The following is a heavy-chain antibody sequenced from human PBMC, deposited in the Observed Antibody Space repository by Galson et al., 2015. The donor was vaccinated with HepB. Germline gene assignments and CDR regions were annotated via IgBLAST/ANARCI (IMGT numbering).Heavy chain of an antibody. CDR2: ISAYNGNT. J-gene: IGHJ4*02. CDR1: GYTFTSYG. CDR3: ARDQGVEMATVLGY. D-gene: IGHD5-24*01. V-gene: IGHV1-18*01. Sequence: SVKVSCKASGYTFTSYGISWVRQAPGQGLEWMGWISAYNGNTNYAQKLQGRVTMTTDTSTSTAYMELRSLRSDDTAVYYCARDQGVEMATVLGYWGQGTLVTVSS.